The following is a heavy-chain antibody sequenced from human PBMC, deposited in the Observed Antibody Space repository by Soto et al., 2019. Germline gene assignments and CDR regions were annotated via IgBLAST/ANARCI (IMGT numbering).Heavy chain of an antibody. CDR3: ARVTITMVRGVTNDAFDI. CDR2: IYSGGST. Sequence: EVQLVESGGGLVQPGGFLRLSCAASGFTVSSNYMSWVRQAPGKGLEWVSVIYSGGSTYYADSVKGRFTISRDNSKNTLYLQMNSLRAEDTAVYYCARVTITMVRGVTNDAFDIWGQGTMVTVSS. CDR1: GFTVSSNY. V-gene: IGHV3-66*01. D-gene: IGHD3-10*01. J-gene: IGHJ3*02.